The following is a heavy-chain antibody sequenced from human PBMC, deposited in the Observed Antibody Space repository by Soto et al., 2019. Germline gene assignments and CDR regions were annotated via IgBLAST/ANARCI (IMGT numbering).Heavy chain of an antibody. V-gene: IGHV1-2*04. Sequence: ASVKVSCKASGYTFTGYYMHWVRQAPGQGLEGMGWSNPNSGGTNYARKFQGWVNMTRDTSISTAYMELSRLRSDDTAVYYCARGGNDFWSGYPLGRYMDVWGKGTTVTVSS. CDR3: ARGGNDFWSGYPLGRYMDV. CDR2: SNPNSGGT. CDR1: GYTFTGYY. J-gene: IGHJ6*03. D-gene: IGHD3-3*01.